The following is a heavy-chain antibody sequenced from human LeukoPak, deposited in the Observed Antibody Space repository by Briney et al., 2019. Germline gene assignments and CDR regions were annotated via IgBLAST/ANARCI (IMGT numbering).Heavy chain of an antibody. Sequence: GGSLRLSCATSGFTLTTYWMYWVRQVPGKGPVWVSRISPDGTITTYADSVKGRFTISRDSAKNTLYLQMNSLRVEDTAVYYCARLYSSGWYDSLDVWGKGTTVTISS. D-gene: IGHD6-19*01. CDR2: ISPDGTIT. J-gene: IGHJ6*04. V-gene: IGHV3-74*03. CDR1: GFTLTTYW. CDR3: ARLYSSGWYDSLDV.